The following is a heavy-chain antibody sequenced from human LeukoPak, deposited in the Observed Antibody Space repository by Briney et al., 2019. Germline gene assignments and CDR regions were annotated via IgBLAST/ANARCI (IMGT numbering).Heavy chain of an antibody. CDR1: GGSISSSGYY. CDR3: ARGSGIQLWLRRIAAAGTGSNWFDP. D-gene: IGHD5-18*01. J-gene: IGHJ5*02. CDR2: INHSGST. Sequence: SETLSLTCTVSGGSISSSGYYWCWIRQPPGKGLEWIGGINHSGSTNYNPSLKSRVTISVDTSKNQFSLKLSSVTAADTAVYYCARGSGIQLWLRRIAAAGTGSNWFDPWGQGTLVTVSS. V-gene: IGHV4-39*07.